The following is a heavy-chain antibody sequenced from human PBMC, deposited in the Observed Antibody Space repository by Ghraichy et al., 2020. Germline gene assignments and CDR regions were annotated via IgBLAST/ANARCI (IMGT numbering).Heavy chain of an antibody. CDR3: ARAAGWLRTNWYFDL. D-gene: IGHD5-12*01. J-gene: IGHJ2*01. V-gene: IGHV4-59*01. CDR2: IYHSGIT. CDR1: GGSISTYY. Sequence: SQTLSLTCTVSGGSISTYYWSWIRQSPGKGLEWIGYIYHSGITNYNPSLKSRVTISVDTSKNQFSLNLSSVTAADTACYYCARAAGWLRTNWYFDLLGRGSLVTVSS.